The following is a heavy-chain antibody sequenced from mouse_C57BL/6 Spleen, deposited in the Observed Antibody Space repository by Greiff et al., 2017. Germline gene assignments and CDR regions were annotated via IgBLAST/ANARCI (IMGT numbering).Heavy chain of an antibody. J-gene: IGHJ2*01. Sequence: QVQLQQSGAELMKPGASVKISCKASGYTFTGYWIEWVKQRHGNGLEWIGEIVPGSGSTNYNEKFKGKATFTADTSSNTAYMQHSSLTTEYSAIYYCAREGSHFWGQGTTLTVSS. CDR2: IVPGSGST. D-gene: IGHD6-2*01. V-gene: IGHV1-9*01. CDR1: GYTFTGYW. CDR3: AREGSHF.